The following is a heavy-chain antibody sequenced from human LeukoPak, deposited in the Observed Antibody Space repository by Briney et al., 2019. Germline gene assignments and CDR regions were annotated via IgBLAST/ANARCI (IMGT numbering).Heavy chain of an antibody. CDR2: IRYDGSNK. Sequence: PGGSLRLSCAASGFTFSSYGMHWVRQAPGKGLEWVAFIRYDGSNKYYADSVKGRFTISRDNSKNTLYLQMNSLRAEDTAVYYCAKSHDPLRSYYYYYMDVWGKGTTVTISS. CDR1: GFTFSSYG. J-gene: IGHJ6*03. V-gene: IGHV3-30*02. CDR3: AKSHDPLRSYYYYYMDV.